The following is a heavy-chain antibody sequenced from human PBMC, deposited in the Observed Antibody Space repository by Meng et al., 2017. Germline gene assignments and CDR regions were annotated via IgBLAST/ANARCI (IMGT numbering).Heavy chain of an antibody. V-gene: IGHV1-46*01. D-gene: IGHD3-22*01. Sequence: ASVKVSCKASGYTFTGYYMHWVRQAPGQGLEWMGIINPSGGSTSYAQKFQGRVTMTRDTSTSTVYMELSSLRSEATAVYYCARASDSSGYYVALGYWGQGTLVTVSS. CDR3: ARASDSSGYYVALGY. CDR2: INPSGGST. CDR1: GYTFTGYY. J-gene: IGHJ4*02.